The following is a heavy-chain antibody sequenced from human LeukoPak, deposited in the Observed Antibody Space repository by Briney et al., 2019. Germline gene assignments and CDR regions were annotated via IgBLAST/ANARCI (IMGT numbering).Heavy chain of an antibody. CDR2: IIPIFGTA. CDR3: ARGPRIVVVPAAPPPVHYYMDV. J-gene: IGHJ6*03. D-gene: IGHD2-2*01. Sequence: SVKVSCKASGGTFSSYAISWVRQAPGQGLEWMGGIIPIFGTANYAQKFQGRVTITADESTSTAYMELSSLRSEDTAVYYCARGPRIVVVPAAPPPVHYYMDVWGKGTTVTVSS. CDR1: GGTFSSYA. V-gene: IGHV1-69*13.